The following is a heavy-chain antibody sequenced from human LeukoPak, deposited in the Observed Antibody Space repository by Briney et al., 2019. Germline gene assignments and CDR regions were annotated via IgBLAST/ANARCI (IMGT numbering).Heavy chain of an antibody. D-gene: IGHD6-13*01. CDR1: GFTFSSYS. J-gene: IGHJ4*02. CDR2: ISSSSSYI. CDR3: ARENIAATTFDY. V-gene: IGHV3-21*01. Sequence: PGGSLRLSCAASGFTFSSYSMNWVRQAPGKGLEWVSSISSSSSYIYYADSVKGRFTISRDNAKNSLYLQMNSLRAKDTAVYYCARENIAATTFDYWGQGTLVTVSS.